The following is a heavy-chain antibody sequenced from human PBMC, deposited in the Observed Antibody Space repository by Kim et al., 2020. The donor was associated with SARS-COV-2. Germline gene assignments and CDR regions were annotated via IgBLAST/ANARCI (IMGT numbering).Heavy chain of an antibody. V-gene: IGHV3-53*01. CDR3: VRDGRTSEGMDV. J-gene: IGHJ6*02. Sequence: GGSLRLSCVPSGFSVISNYMTWVRRAPGKGLEWVSLISSDGNKYYADSVNGRFFISRDSSTNTVYLQLNNLRADDAAIYYCVRDGRTSEGMDVWCQGTTV. CDR2: ISSDGNK. D-gene: IGHD6-6*01. CDR1: GFSVISNY.